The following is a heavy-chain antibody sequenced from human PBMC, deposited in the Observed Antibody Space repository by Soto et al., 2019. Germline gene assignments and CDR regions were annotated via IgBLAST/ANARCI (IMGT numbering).Heavy chain of an antibody. V-gene: IGHV3-74*01. CDR1: GLIFSNYK. CDR2: INTDGSII. D-gene: IGHD3-10*01. J-gene: IGHJ4*02. CDR3: ARDTYGLHY. Sequence: EVQLVESGGGLVQPGGSLRLSCAASGLIFSNYKMHWVRQAAGKGLVWVSRINTDGSIIDYADSVKGRFTVSRDNAKNTLYLQMNSLRADDTAVYYCARDTYGLHYWGQGTLVTVSS.